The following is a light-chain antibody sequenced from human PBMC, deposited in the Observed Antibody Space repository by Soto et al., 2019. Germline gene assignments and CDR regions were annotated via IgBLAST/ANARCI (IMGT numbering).Light chain of an antibody. CDR2: EVS. V-gene: IGLV2-14*01. Sequence: QSALTQPASVSGSPGQSITISCTGTSSDVGGYNYVSWYQQHPGKAPKLIIYEVSNRPSGVSNRLSGAKSGNTASLTISGHQAEDEADYYCNLYTSKATGVFGTGTKVTVL. CDR1: SSDVGGYNY. CDR3: NLYTSKATGV. J-gene: IGLJ1*01.